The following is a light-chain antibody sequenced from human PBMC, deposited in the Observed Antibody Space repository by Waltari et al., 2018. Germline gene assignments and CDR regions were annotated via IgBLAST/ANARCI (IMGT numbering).Light chain of an antibody. Sequence: QSVLTQPPSVSEAPRQRVAISCSGSRSNIGNNXVNWYLQVPGKAPKLLLYYDDLLPSGVSDRFSGSRSGTSASLAISGLQAEXEGDYYCATWDNTLSGWVFXGGTRLTVL. J-gene: IGLJ3*02. CDR1: RSNIGNNX. V-gene: IGLV1-36*01. CDR2: YDD. CDR3: ATWDNTLSGWV.